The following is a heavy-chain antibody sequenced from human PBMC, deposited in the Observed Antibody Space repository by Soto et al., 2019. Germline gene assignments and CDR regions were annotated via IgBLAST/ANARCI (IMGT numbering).Heavy chain of an antibody. V-gene: IGHV3-30*03. D-gene: IGHD6-13*01. CDR1: GFTLRSYG. Sequence: VGSLRLSCAASGFTLRSYGMHWVRQAPGKGLEWVAVISYDGSNKYYADSVKSRVTISRDNSKNTLYLQMNNLRAEETAVYYCVSYRRQQLVLGYYYIGMDVWGQGTTVTVSS. CDR2: ISYDGSNK. CDR3: VSYRRQQLVLGYYYIGMDV. J-gene: IGHJ6*02.